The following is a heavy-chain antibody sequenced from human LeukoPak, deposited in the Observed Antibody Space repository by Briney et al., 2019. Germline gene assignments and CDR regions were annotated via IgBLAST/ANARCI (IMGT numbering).Heavy chain of an antibody. CDR1: GLTFSSSG. CDR2: ISSSSSFM. D-gene: IGHD2-21*01. V-gene: IGHV3-21*01. Sequence: GGSLRLSCAASGLTFSSSGMHWVRQAPGKGLEWVSSISSSSSFMYYADSVKGRFTISRDNAKNALYLQMNSLRAEDTAVYYCVRVDHSLGKTYFDYWGQGTLVTVSS. J-gene: IGHJ4*02. CDR3: VRVDHSLGKTYFDY.